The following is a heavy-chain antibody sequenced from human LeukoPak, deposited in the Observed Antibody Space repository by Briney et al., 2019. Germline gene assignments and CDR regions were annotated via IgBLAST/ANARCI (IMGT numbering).Heavy chain of an antibody. D-gene: IGHD1-26*01. V-gene: IGHV3-23*01. J-gene: IGHJ4*02. CDR2: ISGSGGST. Sequence: GGSLRLSCAASGFTFWSYAMSWVRQAPGKGLEWVSGISGSGGSTYYADSVKGRLTISRDNSKNTLYLQMNSLRAEDTAVYYCANGLVGATAWNWGQGTLVSVSS. CDR3: ANGLVGATAWN. CDR1: GFTFWSYA.